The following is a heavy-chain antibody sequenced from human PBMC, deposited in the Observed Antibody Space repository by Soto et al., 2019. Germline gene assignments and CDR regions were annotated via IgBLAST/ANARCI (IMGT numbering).Heavy chain of an antibody. CDR1: GFTFSSYS. Sequence: EVQLVESGGGLVKPGGSLRLSCAASGFTFSSYSMNWVRQAPGKGLEWVSSISSSSSYIYYADSVKGRFTISRDNAKNSLYLQMNSLRAEDTAVYYCARGIITGTTFGLLDGMDVWGQGTTVTVSS. D-gene: IGHD1-20*01. CDR2: ISSSSSYI. CDR3: ARGIITGTTFGLLDGMDV. V-gene: IGHV3-21*01. J-gene: IGHJ6*02.